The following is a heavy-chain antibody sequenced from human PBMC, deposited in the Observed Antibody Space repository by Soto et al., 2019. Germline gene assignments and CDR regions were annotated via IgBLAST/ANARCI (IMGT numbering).Heavy chain of an antibody. CDR1: GYTFTTYG. D-gene: IGHD2-21*01. Sequence: QVQLVQSGPEVKKPGASVKVSCKTTGYTFTTYGITWFRQAPGHGLGWMGRVSDPNGYSTNAQKVQGRVAMTTDTATSTAYMELRGLRSADPAVYYCARDRAYVSSEVYDYWGQGTLVTISS. CDR3: ARDRAYVSSEVYDY. V-gene: IGHV1-18*01. J-gene: IGHJ4*02. CDR2: VSDPNGYS.